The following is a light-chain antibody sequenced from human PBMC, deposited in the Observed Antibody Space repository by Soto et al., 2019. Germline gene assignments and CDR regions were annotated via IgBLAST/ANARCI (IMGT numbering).Light chain of an antibody. CDR3: QQYNDWPRT. CDR2: GAS. J-gene: IGKJ1*01. V-gene: IGKV3-15*01. Sequence: EIVMKQSTGTLSVSPGERVTLSCRASQSVSSKLVWYQQKPGRSPRLLLYGASTRATGIPARFSGSGSGTEFTLTISRLQSEDLAVYYCQQYNDWPRTFGQVSKV. CDR1: QSVSSK.